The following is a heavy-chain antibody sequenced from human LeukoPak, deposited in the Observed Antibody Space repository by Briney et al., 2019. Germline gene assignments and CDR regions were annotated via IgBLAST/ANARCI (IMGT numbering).Heavy chain of an antibody. CDR2: INPDSGAT. CDR3: ATSRRYYYGISGPDSFDV. J-gene: IGHJ3*01. Sequence: ASVKVSCKASGYTFTGYYMHWVRQAPGQGLEWMGWINPDSGATNYTEEFQGSVTLTRDTSISTAYMELSRLRSDDTAVYYCATSRRYYYGISGPDSFDVWGQGTMVTVSS. CDR1: GYTFTGYY. D-gene: IGHD3-22*01. V-gene: IGHV1-2*02.